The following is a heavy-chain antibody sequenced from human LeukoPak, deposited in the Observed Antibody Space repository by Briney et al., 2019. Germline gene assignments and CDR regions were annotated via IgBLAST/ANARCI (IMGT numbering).Heavy chain of an antibody. CDR1: GGSFSGYY. V-gene: IGHV4-34*01. J-gene: IGHJ4*02. CDR2: INHSGST. CDR3: ARGLGYCSSTSCHALHFDY. D-gene: IGHD2-2*01. Sequence: SETLSLTCAVYGGSFSGYYWSWIRQPPGKGLEWIGEINHSGSTNYNPSLKSRVTISVDTSKNQFSLKLSSVTAADTAVYYCARGLGYCSSTSCHALHFDYWGQGTLVTVSS.